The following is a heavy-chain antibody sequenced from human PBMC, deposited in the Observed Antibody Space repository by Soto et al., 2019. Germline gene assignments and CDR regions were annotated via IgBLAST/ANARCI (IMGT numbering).Heavy chain of an antibody. D-gene: IGHD3-22*01. J-gene: IGHJ4*02. CDR3: ASDRALRGSSGYDY. Sequence: VGHAPGKGLEWMGGVITILGTANDAEKFQARATITADEYTRTAYMELSRLRYEDTAVCYCASDRALRGSSGYDYWGQGTLVTVSS. CDR2: VITILGTA. V-gene: IGHV1-69*01.